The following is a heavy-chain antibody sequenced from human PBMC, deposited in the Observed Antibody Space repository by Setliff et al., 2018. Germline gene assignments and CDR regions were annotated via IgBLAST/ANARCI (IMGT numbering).Heavy chain of an antibody. CDR3: ASATNISYNNPQVGWFDP. V-gene: IGHV1-69*13. D-gene: IGHD1-26*01. J-gene: IGHJ5*02. Sequence: SVKVSCKASGGTFNTNGISWVRLAPGQGLEWMGRVIPLCGTTNYAQKFQDRVAISADESTSTAYMELRSLRSEDTAIYYCASATNISYNNPQVGWFDPWGQGTLVTVSS. CDR2: VIPLCGTT. CDR1: GGTFNTNG.